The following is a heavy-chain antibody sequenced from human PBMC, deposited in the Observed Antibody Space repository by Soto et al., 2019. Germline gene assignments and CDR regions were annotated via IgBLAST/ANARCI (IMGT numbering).Heavy chain of an antibody. V-gene: IGHV4-59*01. CDR3: ARIIAVAGMRGYYFDY. D-gene: IGHD6-19*01. J-gene: IGHJ4*02. CDR1: GGSISSYY. Sequence: PSETLSLTCTVSGGSISSYYWSWIRQPPGKVLDWIGYIYFSVSTNYNPSLKSRVTISVDTSKNQFSLKLSSVTAADTAVYYCARIIAVAGMRGYYFDYWGQGTLVTVSS. CDR2: IYFSVST.